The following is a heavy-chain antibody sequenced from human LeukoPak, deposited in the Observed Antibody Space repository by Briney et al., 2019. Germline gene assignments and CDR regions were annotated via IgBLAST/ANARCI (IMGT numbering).Heavy chain of an antibody. D-gene: IGHD2-15*01. Sequence: KPGRSLRLSCAASGFTFSDYYMSWIRQAPGKGLEWLSYISSNAISTHYADSVKGRFTISRDNAKNSLYLQMNSLRGEDTAVYYCARDFRDRSKPIDFWGQGTLVTVSS. J-gene: IGHJ4*02. CDR1: GFTFSDYY. V-gene: IGHV3-11*01. CDR3: ARDFRDRSKPIDF. CDR2: ISSNAIST.